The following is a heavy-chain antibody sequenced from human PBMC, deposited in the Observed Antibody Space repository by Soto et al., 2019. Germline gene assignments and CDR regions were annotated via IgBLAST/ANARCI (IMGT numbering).Heavy chain of an antibody. CDR2: IYYSGST. V-gene: IGHV4-39*01. CDR3: ARGGLTPSHPLDS. CDR1: GGSISSSSYY. D-gene: IGHD2-2*03. Sequence: PSETLSLTCTVSGGSISSSSYYWGWIRQPPGKGLEWIGSIYYSGSTYYNPSLKSRVTISVDTSKNQFSLKLSSVTAADTAVYYCARGGLTPSHPLDSWGQGTLVTVSS. J-gene: IGHJ4*02.